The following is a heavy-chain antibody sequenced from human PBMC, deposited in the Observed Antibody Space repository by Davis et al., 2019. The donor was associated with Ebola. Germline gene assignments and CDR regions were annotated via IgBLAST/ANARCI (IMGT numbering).Heavy chain of an antibody. V-gene: IGHV4-59*08. CDR3: ARTPQYFDL. CDR1: GVSINNYY. Sequence: MPSETLSLTCAVSGVSINNYYWSWIRQPPGKGLEWIGYILHTGQTDYSPSLRSRVTMSVDTAKNQFSLKLSYVTAADTAVYYCARTPQYFDLWGRGTLVTVSS. J-gene: IGHJ2*01. CDR2: ILHTGQT.